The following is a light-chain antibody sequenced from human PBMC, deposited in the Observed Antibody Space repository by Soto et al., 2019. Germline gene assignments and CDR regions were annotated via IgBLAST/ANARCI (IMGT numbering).Light chain of an antibody. CDR2: AAS. Sequence: DIQMTQSPSSLSASIGDRVTITCRASHAISNNLAWFQQKPGQAPKSLIYAASSLQSGVPSKFSGSGSGTDFTLTISSLQPEDVATYYCQQYNSYPLTFGQGTRLAIK. V-gene: IGKV1-16*02. CDR1: HAISNN. CDR3: QQYNSYPLT. J-gene: IGKJ5*01.